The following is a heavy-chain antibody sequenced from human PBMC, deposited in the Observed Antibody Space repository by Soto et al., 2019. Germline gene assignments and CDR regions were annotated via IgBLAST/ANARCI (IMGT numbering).Heavy chain of an antibody. J-gene: IGHJ4*02. V-gene: IGHV5-10-1*01. CDR1: GYSFAGYW. D-gene: IGHD2-15*01. CDR3: ARPIYESASGPNFKYSFAS. Sequence: XESLKISCKGSGYSFAGYWITWVRQMPGKGLEWMGRIDPSDSQTYYSPSFRGHVTISAAKSITTVFLQWSSLRASDTAMYYCARPIYESASGPNFKYSFASWGQGTRVPVAS. CDR2: IDPSDSQT.